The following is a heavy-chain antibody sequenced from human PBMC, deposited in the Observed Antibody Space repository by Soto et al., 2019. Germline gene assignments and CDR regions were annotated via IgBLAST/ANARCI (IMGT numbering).Heavy chain of an antibody. J-gene: IGHJ4*02. Sequence: EVQLVESGGGLVQPGRSLRLSCAASGFTFDDYAIHWVRQAPGRGLEWVAGISWNGASIGYADSVKGRFTISRDNAKNSLHLQMNSLRSEDTALYYFATLPLYGSGFDCWGQGTLVTVSS. D-gene: IGHD3-10*01. V-gene: IGHV3-9*01. CDR2: ISWNGASI. CDR3: ATLPLYGSGFDC. CDR1: GFTFDDYA.